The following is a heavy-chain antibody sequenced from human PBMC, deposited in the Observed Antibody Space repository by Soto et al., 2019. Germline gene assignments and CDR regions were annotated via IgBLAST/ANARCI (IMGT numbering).Heavy chain of an antibody. V-gene: IGHV5-51*01. J-gene: IGHJ3*02. CDR1: GYSFTSDW. Sequence: PGESLKISCKGSGYSFTSDWIGWVRQMPGKGLEWMGIIYPGDSDTRYSPSFQGQVTISADKSISTAYLQWSSLKASDTAMYYCARRILGYCSGGSCYHGAFDIWGQGTMVAV. D-gene: IGHD2-15*01. CDR3: ARRILGYCSGGSCYHGAFDI. CDR2: IYPGDSDT.